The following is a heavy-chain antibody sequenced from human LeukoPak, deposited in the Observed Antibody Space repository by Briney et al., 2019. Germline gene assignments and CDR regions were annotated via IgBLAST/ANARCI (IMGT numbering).Heavy chain of an antibody. D-gene: IGHD5-18*01. J-gene: IGHJ4*02. Sequence: SETLSLTCTVSGGSISSYYWSWIRQPPGKGLEWIGYIYYSGSTNYNPSLKSRVTISVDTSKNQFSLKLSSVAAADTAVYYCARASRDGYSYGLVDYWGQGTLVTVSS. V-gene: IGHV4-59*01. CDR1: GGSISSYY. CDR3: ARASRDGYSYGLVDY. CDR2: IYYSGST.